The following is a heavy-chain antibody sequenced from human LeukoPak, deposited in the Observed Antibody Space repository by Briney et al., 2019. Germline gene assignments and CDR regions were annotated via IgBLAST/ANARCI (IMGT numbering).Heavy chain of an antibody. CDR2: ISYDGSNK. J-gene: IGHJ1*01. CDR1: GFTFSSYA. D-gene: IGHD4-11*01. CDR3: ATYSTRNAREFQS. V-gene: IGHV3-30-3*01. Sequence: PGGSLRLSCAASGFTFSSYAMHWVRQAPGKGLEWVAVISYDGSNKYYADSVKGRFTISRDNSKNTLYLQMNSLRVEDTAVYYCATYSTRNAREFQSWGQGTLVTVSS.